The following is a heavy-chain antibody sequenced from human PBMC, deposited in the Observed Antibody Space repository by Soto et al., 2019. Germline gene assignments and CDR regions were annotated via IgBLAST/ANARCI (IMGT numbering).Heavy chain of an antibody. V-gene: IGHV3-33*01. J-gene: IGHJ3*02. D-gene: IGHD3-3*02. CDR3: ARDDAFDNENGFDM. CDR2: IVSDGSAI. CDR1: GGPISFYG. Sequence: GGSLRLSCGVSGGPISFYGFHLVRPSPGKGLEWLGVIVSDGSAIYHADSLEGRFFISRDNSKDILYLQMNSLRVEDTAVYYCARDDAFDNENGFDMWGQGTMVTVS.